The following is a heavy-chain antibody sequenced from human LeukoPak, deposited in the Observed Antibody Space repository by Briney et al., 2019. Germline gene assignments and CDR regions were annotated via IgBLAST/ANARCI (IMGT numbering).Heavy chain of an antibody. CDR1: GYTFTGYY. CDR2: INPNSGGT. J-gene: IGHJ3*02. CDR3: ARTIAAAGIDAFDI. D-gene: IGHD6-13*01. Sequence: ASVKVSCKASGYTFTGYYMHWVRQAPGQGLEWTGWINPNSGGTNYAQKFQGRVTMTRDTSISTAYMELSRLRSDDTAVYYCARTIAAAGIDAFDIWGQGTMVTVSS. V-gene: IGHV1-2*02.